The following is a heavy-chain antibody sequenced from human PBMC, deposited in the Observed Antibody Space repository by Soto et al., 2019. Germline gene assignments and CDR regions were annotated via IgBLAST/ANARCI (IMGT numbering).Heavy chain of an antibody. CDR2: INPNSGGT. CDR3: ARDAKQLAHYYYYGMDV. Sequence: ASVKVSCKASGYTFTGYYMHWVRQAPGHGLEWMGWINPNSGGTNYAQKFQGRVTMTRDTSISTAYMELSRLRSDDTAVYYCARDAKQLAHYYYYGMDVWGQGTTVTVSS. J-gene: IGHJ6*02. CDR1: GYTFTGYY. V-gene: IGHV1-2*02. D-gene: IGHD6-6*01.